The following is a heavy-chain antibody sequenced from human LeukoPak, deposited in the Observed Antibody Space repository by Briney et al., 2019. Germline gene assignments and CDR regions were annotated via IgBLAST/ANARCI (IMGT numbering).Heavy chain of an antibody. CDR2: IYYSGST. CDR1: GGSISSYY. Sequence: PSETLSLTCTVSGGSISSYYWSWIRQPPGKGLEWIGYIYYSGSTNYNPSLKSRVTISVDTSKNQFSLKLSSVTAADTAVYYCARTGARRTTAAFDYWGQGTLVTVSS. CDR3: ARTGARRTTAAFDY. J-gene: IGHJ4*02. D-gene: IGHD4-17*01. V-gene: IGHV4-59*12.